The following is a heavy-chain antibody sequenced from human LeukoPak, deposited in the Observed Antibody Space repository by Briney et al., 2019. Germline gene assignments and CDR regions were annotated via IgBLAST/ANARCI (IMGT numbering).Heavy chain of an antibody. V-gene: IGHV4-59*01. Sequence: SETLSLTCTVSGGSISSNFWSWMRQPPGKGLEYIGYIYNSGTTNYNPSLKSRVAISVDTSKNQLSLKLSSVTAADTAVYYCASSYYSLLTGYSYFDYWGQGTLVTVSS. D-gene: IGHD3-9*01. CDR1: GGSISSNF. J-gene: IGHJ4*02. CDR2: IYNSGTT. CDR3: ASSYYSLLTGYSYFDY.